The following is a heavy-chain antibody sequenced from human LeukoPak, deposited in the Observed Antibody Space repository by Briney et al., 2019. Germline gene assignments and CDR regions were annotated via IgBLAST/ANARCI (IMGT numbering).Heavy chain of an antibody. Sequence: GGSLRLSCGASGFTFSSYGMHWVRQAPGKGLEWVAVISYDGSKKCYGDSVKGRFTISRDNSENRLYLQLNSLRPEDTAVYYCAKERGTTTWLDYWGQGILVTVSS. J-gene: IGHJ4*02. V-gene: IGHV3-30*18. CDR3: AKERGTTTWLDY. D-gene: IGHD2-2*01. CDR1: GFTFSSYG. CDR2: ISYDGSKK.